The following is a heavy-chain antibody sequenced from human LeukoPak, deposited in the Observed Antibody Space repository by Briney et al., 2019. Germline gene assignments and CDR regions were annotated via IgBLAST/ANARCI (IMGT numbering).Heavy chain of an antibody. D-gene: IGHD3-3*01. Sequence: GGSLRLSCAASGFTVSSNYMSWVRQAPGKGLEWVSVIYSGGSTYYTDSVKGRFAISRDNSKNTLYLQMSSLRAEDTAVYYCAKAGYWSGYNPLYYMDVWGTGTTVIVSS. CDR3: AKAGYWSGYNPLYYMDV. CDR1: GFTVSSNY. J-gene: IGHJ6*04. CDR2: IYSGGST. V-gene: IGHV3-66*01.